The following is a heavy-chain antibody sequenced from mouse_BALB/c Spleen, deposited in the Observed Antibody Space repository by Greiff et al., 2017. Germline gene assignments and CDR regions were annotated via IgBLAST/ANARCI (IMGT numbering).Heavy chain of an antibody. CDR2: INPYNGAT. Sequence: VQLKQSGPELVKPGASVKISCKASGYSFTGYYMHWVKQSHVKSLEWIGRINPYNGATSYNQNFKDKASLTVDKSSSTAYMELHSLTSEDSAVYYCARKGYDVRGFDYWGQGTTLTVSS. CDR1: GYSFTGYY. CDR3: ARKGYDVRGFDY. D-gene: IGHD2-14*01. V-gene: IGHV1-26*01. J-gene: IGHJ2*01.